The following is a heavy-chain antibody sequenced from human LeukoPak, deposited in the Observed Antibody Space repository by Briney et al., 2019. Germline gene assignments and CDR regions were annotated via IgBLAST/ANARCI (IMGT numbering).Heavy chain of an antibody. D-gene: IGHD5-12*01. CDR2: IYYSGST. CDR3: ARRGDIVATMGAFDI. V-gene: IGHV4-39*01. J-gene: IGHJ3*02. Sequence: SETLSLTCTVSGGSISSSSYYWGWLRQPPGKGLEWIGSIYYSGSTYYNPSLKSRVTISVDTSKNQFSLKLSSVTAADTAVYYCARRGDIVATMGAFDIWGQGTMVTVSS. CDR1: GGSISSSSYY.